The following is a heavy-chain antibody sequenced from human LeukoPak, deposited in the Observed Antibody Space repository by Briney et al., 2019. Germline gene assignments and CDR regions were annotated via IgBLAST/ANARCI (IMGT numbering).Heavy chain of an antibody. J-gene: IGHJ6*03. D-gene: IGHD6-13*01. CDR3: ARGAGTGSYYYYYMDV. Sequence: SVTVSCKASGGTFSSYAISWVRQAPGQGLEWMGGIIPIFGTANYAQKFQGRVTITADESTSTAYMELSSLRSEDTAVYYCARGAGTGSYYYYYMDVWGKGTTVTVSS. V-gene: IGHV1-69*13. CDR1: GGTFSSYA. CDR2: IIPIFGTA.